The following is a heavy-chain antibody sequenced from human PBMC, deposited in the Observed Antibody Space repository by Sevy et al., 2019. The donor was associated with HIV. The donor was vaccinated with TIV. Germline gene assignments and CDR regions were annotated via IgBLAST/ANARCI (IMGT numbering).Heavy chain of an antibody. V-gene: IGHV3-30*18. CDR2: ISYDGSNK. CDR1: GFTFSSYG. J-gene: IGHJ6*02. D-gene: IGHD3-22*01. Sequence: GGSLRLSCAASGFTFSSYGMHWVRQAPGKGLEWVAVISYDGSNKYYADSVKGRFTISRDNSKNTLYLQMNSSRAEDTAVYYCAKDQGDYYDSSGYYYYGYYYGMDVWGQGTTVTVSS. CDR3: AKDQGDYYDSSGYYYYGYYYGMDV.